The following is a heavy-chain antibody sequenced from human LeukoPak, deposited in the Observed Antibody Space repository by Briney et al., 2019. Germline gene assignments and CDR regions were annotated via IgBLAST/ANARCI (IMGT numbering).Heavy chain of an antibody. J-gene: IGHJ4*02. D-gene: IGHD3-22*01. Sequence: SETLSLTCTVSGDSISTYYWSWIRQPPGKGLEWISYIYYSGTTYYNPSLKSRVTISVDTSKNQFSLKLSSVTAADTAVYYCARLHDSSGSLAYWGQGTLVTVSS. CDR3: ARLHDSSGSLAY. CDR1: GDSISTYY. V-gene: IGHV4-59*08. CDR2: IYYSGTT.